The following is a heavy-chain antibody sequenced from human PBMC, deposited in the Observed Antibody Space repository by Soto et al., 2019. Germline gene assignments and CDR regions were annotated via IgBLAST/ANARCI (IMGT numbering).Heavy chain of an antibody. D-gene: IGHD6-13*01. CDR3: ARSHVIAEAGPQSYGMDV. CDR2: IIPIFGTA. CDR1: GGTFSSYA. Sequence: SVRVSCKASGGTFSSYAISWVRQAPGQGLEWMGGIIPIFGTANYAQKFQGRVTITADESTSTAYMELSSLRSEDTAVYYCARSHVIAEAGPQSYGMDVSGQGTKVTGSS. V-gene: IGHV1-69*13. J-gene: IGHJ6*02.